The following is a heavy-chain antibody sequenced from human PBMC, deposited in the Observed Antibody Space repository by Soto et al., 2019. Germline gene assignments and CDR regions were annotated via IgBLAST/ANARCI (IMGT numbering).Heavy chain of an antibody. J-gene: IGHJ5*02. Sequence: QVQPQQWGTGLLKPSETLSLTCAVYGGSFSTYYWNWIRQPPGKGLEWIGEINHSGNNQYNPSLKSPVNMSFDTSQNQFSLKLTSVTAADTAVYYCAGWLGSSWLDPWGQCTVVTVSS. CDR1: GGSFSTYY. CDR3: AGWLGSSWLDP. CDR2: INHSGNN. D-gene: IGHD3-22*01. V-gene: IGHV4-34*01.